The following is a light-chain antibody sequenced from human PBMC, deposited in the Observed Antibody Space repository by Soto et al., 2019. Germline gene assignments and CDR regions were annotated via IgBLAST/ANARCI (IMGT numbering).Light chain of an antibody. CDR3: QQYNQWPPLT. J-gene: IGKJ4*01. V-gene: IGKV3-15*01. Sequence: EIGMTLSPATLSVSARERATLSCRASQSVSTDLAWYQHKPGQAPRLLIYGASARATGIPARFSGSGSGTDFTLTISSLQSEDFAVYYCQQYNQWPPLTFGGGTKVDI. CDR2: GAS. CDR1: QSVSTD.